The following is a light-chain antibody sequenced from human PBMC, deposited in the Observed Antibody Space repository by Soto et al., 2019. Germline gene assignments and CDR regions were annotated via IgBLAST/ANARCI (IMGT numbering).Light chain of an antibody. CDR3: AAWDDSLNGYV. Sequence: QSVLTQPPSASGTPGQGGTISCSGSSSNIGSNTVNWYQQLPGTAPKLLIYSNNQRPSGVPDRFSGSKSGTSASLAISGLQSEDEAHYYCAAWDDSLNGYVFGTGTKLTVL. CDR1: SSNIGSNT. CDR2: SNN. J-gene: IGLJ1*01. V-gene: IGLV1-44*01.